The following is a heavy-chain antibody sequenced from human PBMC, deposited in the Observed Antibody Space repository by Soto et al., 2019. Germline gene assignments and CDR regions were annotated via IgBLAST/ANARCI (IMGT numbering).Heavy chain of an antibody. D-gene: IGHD3-10*01. V-gene: IGHV4-30-4*01. CDR2: IYYSGNT. Sequence: QVQLQESGPGLVKPSQTLSLTCTVSGGSISSGTSYWTWIRQAPGTGLELIGYIYYSGNTFYNPSPKSRVTISIDTSKNQFSLKLSSVTAADTAVYYCARSMVRGAIGAFDAWGQGTVATVSS. CDR3: ARSMVRGAIGAFDA. CDR1: GGSISSGTSY. J-gene: IGHJ3*01.